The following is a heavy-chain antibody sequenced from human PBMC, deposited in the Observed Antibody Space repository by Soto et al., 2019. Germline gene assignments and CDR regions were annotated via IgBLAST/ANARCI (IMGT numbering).Heavy chain of an antibody. CDR1: GFPFSSYA. D-gene: IGHD1-20*01. CDR2: ISGSGGST. V-gene: IGHV3-23*01. J-gene: IGHJ4*02. CDR3: AKEYNWNPKYYFAY. Sequence: GGSLRLSCSAPGFPFSSYAMSWVRQAPGKGLEWVSAISGSGGSTYYADSVKGRVTISRDNSKNTLYLQMNSLRAEDTAVYYCAKEYNWNPKYYFAYWGQGTRVTVSS.